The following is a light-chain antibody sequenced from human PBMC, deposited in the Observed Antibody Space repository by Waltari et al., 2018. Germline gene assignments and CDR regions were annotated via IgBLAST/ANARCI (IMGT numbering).Light chain of an antibody. CDR3: AAWDDSLNGWV. CDR2: SNQ. CDR1: SSNLGSNT. V-gene: IGLV1-44*01. J-gene: IGLJ3*02. Sequence: QSVLTQPPSASGTPGQRVTISCSGRSSNLGSNTVNWYQQRPGTAPKLLIYSNQQRPSGVPDRFSGSKSGTSASLAISGLQSEDEADYYCAAWDDSLNGWVFGGGTKLTVL.